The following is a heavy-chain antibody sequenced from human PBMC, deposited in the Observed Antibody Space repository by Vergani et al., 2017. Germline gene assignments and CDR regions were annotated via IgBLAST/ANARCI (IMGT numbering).Heavy chain of an antibody. Sequence: QVQLVQSGAEVKKPGASVKVSCKASGYTFTGYYMHWVRQAPGQGLEWMGWINPNSGGTNYAQKFQGRVTMTRDTSISTAYMELGRLRSDDTAVYYCARVGSAYCGGDCYYFDYWGQGTLVTVSS. D-gene: IGHD2-21*02. CDR2: INPNSGGT. CDR1: GYTFTGYY. CDR3: ARVGSAYCGGDCYYFDY. J-gene: IGHJ4*02. V-gene: IGHV1-2*02.